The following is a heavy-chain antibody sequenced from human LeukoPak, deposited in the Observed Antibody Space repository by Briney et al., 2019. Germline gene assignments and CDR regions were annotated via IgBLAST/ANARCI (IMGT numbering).Heavy chain of an antibody. CDR1: GFTFDDYG. D-gene: IGHD1-26*01. CDR2: INWNGGST. J-gene: IGHJ3*02. Sequence: GGSLRLSCAASGFTFDDYGMSWVRQAPGKGLEWVSGINWNGGSTGYADSVKGRFTISRDNAKNSLYLQMSSLRAEDTALYHCARWELTLGAFDIWGQGTMVTVSS. V-gene: IGHV3-20*01. CDR3: ARWELTLGAFDI.